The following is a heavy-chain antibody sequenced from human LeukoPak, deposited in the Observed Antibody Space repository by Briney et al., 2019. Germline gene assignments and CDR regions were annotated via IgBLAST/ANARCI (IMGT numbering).Heavy chain of an antibody. V-gene: IGHV4-61*02. D-gene: IGHD3-10*01. J-gene: IGHJ5*02. CDR2: IYSSGST. CDR1: GGSISSSGYY. CDR3: ARDQSLGTYGSGSWWFDP. Sequence: PSQTLSLTCTVSGGSISSSGYYWSWIRQPAGKGLEWIGRIYSSGSTIYNPSLKSRVTMSVDTSKNQFSLKLSSVTAADTAVYYCARDQSLGTYGSGSWWFDPWGQGTLVTVSS.